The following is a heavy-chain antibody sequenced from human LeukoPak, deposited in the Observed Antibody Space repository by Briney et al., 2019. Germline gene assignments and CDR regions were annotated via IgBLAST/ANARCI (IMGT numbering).Heavy chain of an antibody. V-gene: IGHV3-23*01. Sequence: GGSLRLSCAASGFTFSNSAMSWVRQAPGKGLEWVSAISASSVSTYYADSVKGQFTISRDNSENTLYLQMNSLRAEDTAVYYCAKALDACDIWGQGTMVTVSS. CDR3: AKALDACDI. J-gene: IGHJ3*02. CDR2: ISASSVST. CDR1: GFTFSNSA.